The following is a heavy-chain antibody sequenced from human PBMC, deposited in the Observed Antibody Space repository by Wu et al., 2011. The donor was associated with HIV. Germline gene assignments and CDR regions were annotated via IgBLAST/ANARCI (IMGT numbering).Heavy chain of an antibody. V-gene: IGHV5-51*01. CDR2: IYPGDSDT. CDR3: ARRSDSSWGGFYFDY. D-gene: IGHD6-13*01. CDR1: WIQVYRPV. Sequence: PGESLKISCKASWIQVYRPVDRLGAQMPGKGLEWMGIIYPGDSDTRYSPSFEGQVTISADKSISTAYLQWSSLKASDTAIYYCARRSDSSWGGFYFDYWGQGSLVTVSS. J-gene: IGHJ4*02.